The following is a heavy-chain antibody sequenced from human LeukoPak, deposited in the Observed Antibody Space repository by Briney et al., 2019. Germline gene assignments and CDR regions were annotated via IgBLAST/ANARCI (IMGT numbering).Heavy chain of an antibody. Sequence: ASVKVSCKASGGTFNSYAISWVRQAPGQGLELMGGSIPVFERTNYAQKFQGRVTITADEFTSTVYMELSSLTSEDTAVYYCAASSDDDSSNDYWGQGTLVTVSS. CDR2: SIPVFERT. CDR1: GGTFNSYA. CDR3: AASSDDDSSNDY. D-gene: IGHD6-19*01. V-gene: IGHV1-69*13. J-gene: IGHJ4*02.